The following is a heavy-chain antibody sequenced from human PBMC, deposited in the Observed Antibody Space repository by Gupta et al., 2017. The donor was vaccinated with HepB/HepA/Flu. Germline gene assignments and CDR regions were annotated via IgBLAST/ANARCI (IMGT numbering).Heavy chain of an antibody. D-gene: IGHD1-26*01. Sequence: EVQLVESGGGLVQPGGSLRLSCAASGFTFHENAMHWVRQAPGKGLEWVSIISGYGGETYYADAVKGRFTISRDNNKNSLYLQMKSMRPEDTAFYYCAKVGRVGATWVDYGGQGTMVTVSS. V-gene: IGHV3-43*02. CDR1: GFTFHENA. CDR2: ISGYGGET. J-gene: IGHJ4*02. CDR3: AKVGRVGATWVDY.